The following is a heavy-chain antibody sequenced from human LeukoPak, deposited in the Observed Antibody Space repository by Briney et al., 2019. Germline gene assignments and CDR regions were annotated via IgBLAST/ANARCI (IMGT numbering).Heavy chain of an antibody. V-gene: IGHV4-59*01. CDR2: IYSNGST. D-gene: IGHD3-22*01. Sequence: SETLPLTCTVSGGSISSYYWSWIRQPPGKGLEWVWYIYSNGSTNYNPSLKSRVTISVDTSKNQFSLKLSSVTAADTAVYYCASGEYYYDSSGYWGGLDYWGQGTLVTVSS. CDR1: GGSISSYY. CDR3: ASGEYYYDSSGYWGGLDY. J-gene: IGHJ4*02.